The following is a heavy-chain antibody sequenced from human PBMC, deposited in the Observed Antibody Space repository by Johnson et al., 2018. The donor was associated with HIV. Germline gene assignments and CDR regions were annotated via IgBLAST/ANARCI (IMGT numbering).Heavy chain of an antibody. V-gene: IGHV3-66*03. CDR3: AIAISAFGGVSAFDI. D-gene: IGHD3-10*01. Sequence: VQLVESGGGLIQPGGSLRLSCAASGFTVSSNYMSWVRQAPGKGLEWVSVIYSGGSTYYADSVKGRFTISRDNSKNTLYLHMNSLRTEDTAVFYCAIAISAFGGVSAFDIWGQGTMVTVSS. J-gene: IGHJ3*02. CDR1: GFTVSSNY. CDR2: IYSGGST.